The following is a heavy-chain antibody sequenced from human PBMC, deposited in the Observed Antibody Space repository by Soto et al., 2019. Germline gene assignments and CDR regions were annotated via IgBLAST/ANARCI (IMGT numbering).Heavy chain of an antibody. Sequence: PGGSLRLSCAASGFTFSGSAMHWFRQASGKGLEWVGRIRSKANSYATAYAASVKGRFTISRDDSKNTAYLQMNSLKTEDTAVYYCTRQSIRHYYDSSGDNGWNWGQGTLVTVSS. CDR3: TRQSIRHYYDSSGDNGWN. CDR1: GFTFSGSA. V-gene: IGHV3-73*01. D-gene: IGHD3-22*01. J-gene: IGHJ4*02. CDR2: IRSKANSYAT.